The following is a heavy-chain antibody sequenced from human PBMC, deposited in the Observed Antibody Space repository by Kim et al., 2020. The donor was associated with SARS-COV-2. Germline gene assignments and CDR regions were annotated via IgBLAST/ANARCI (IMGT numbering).Heavy chain of an antibody. J-gene: IGHJ4*02. D-gene: IGHD6-19*01. CDR3: ARGRRGSSWYYFDY. Sequence: VDSVRGRFTISRDNAQNSLYLQMNSLRAEDTAVYYCARGRRGSSWYYFDYWGQGILVTVSS. V-gene: IGHV3-11*04.